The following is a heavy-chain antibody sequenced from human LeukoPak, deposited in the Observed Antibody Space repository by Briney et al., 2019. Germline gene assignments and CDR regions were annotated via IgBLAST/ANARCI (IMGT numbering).Heavy chain of an antibody. CDR1: GFTFSDYY. CDR3: ARDPNDYGDYKRSYGMDV. Sequence: GGSLRLSCAASGFTFSDYYMSWIRQAPGKGLEWVSFISSSGSTISHADSVKGRFTISRDNAKNSLYLQMNSLRVEDTAVYYCARDPNDYGDYKRSYGMDVWGQGTTVTVSS. V-gene: IGHV3-11*01. J-gene: IGHJ6*02. CDR2: ISSSGSTI. D-gene: IGHD4-17*01.